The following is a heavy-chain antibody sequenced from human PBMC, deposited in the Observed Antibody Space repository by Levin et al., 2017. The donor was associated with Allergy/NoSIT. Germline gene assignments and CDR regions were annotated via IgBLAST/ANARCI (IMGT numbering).Heavy chain of an antibody. Sequence: PSETLSLTCTVSGGSISGGGYHWTWIRQHPEKGLEWIGYIYYSGSTFYNPSLKSRLMISVDTSKNQFSLNVSSVTAADTAVYYCAREDGSTFDFWGHGALVTVAS. CDR3: AREDGSTFDF. CDR1: GGSISGGGYH. D-gene: IGHD2-2*03. CDR2: IYYSGST. V-gene: IGHV4-31*03. J-gene: IGHJ4*01.